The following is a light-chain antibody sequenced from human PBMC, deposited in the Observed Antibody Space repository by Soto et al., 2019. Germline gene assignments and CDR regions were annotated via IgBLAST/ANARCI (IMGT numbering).Light chain of an antibody. V-gene: IGKV3-20*01. CDR1: QSVDSTF. CDR2: GSS. J-gene: IGKJ1*01. CDR3: QQYMRSLT. Sequence: EVVLTQSPGSLSLSPGQRATLSCRASQSVDSTFFAWYQKKHGTAPRLLIYGSSKRATGIPDRFSGSGSGTDFTLIISRLEPDDFAVYYCQQYMRSLTFGQGPKVEIK.